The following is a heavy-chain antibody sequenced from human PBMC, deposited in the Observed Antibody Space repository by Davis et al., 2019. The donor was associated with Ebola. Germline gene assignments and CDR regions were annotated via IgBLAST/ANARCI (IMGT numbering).Heavy chain of an antibody. CDR3: ARDVSGYSYGTYYYYGMDV. D-gene: IGHD5-18*01. CDR1: GFTFSTYG. V-gene: IGHV3-48*02. CDR2: ISSSSSTI. Sequence: GGSLRLSCAASGFTFSTYGMHWVRQAPGKGLEWASYISSSSSTIYYADSVKGRFTISRDNAKNSLYLQMNSLRDEDTAVYYCARDVSGYSYGTYYYYGMDVWGKGTTVTVSS. J-gene: IGHJ6*04.